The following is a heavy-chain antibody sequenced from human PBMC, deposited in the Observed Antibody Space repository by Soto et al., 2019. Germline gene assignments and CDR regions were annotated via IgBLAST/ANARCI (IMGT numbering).Heavy chain of an antibody. D-gene: IGHD6-25*01. CDR2: ISYDGGNK. V-gene: IGHV3-30*18. CDR3: AKVRDSSDWAFDY. Sequence: GGSLRLSCAASGFTFSHYGMHWVRQAPGKGLEWVAIISYDGGNKYYADSVKGRFTISRDNSKNTLYLQINSLTPEDTAVYYCAKVRDSSDWAFDYWGQGTKVTVSS. CDR1: GFTFSHYG. J-gene: IGHJ4*02.